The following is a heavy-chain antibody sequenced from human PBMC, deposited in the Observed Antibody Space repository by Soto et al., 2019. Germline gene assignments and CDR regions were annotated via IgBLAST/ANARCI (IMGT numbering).Heavy chain of an antibody. J-gene: IGHJ4*02. V-gene: IGHV4-31*03. CDR3: ARKQAGFFYGIDY. Sequence: SETLSLTCTVSGGSISTGGYYWSWIRQYPGKGLEWLGYIDGSGYTFYNPSLQSRLTLSMDTSKNQFSLKLSSATAADTAVYFCARKQAGFFYGIDYWGQGTLVTVSS. D-gene: IGHD3-3*01. CDR2: IDGSGYT. CDR1: GGSISTGGYY.